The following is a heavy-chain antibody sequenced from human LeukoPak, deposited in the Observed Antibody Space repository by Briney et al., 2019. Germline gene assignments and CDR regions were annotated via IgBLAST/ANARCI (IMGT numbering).Heavy chain of an antibody. CDR1: GYTFTDYY. D-gene: IGHD6-19*01. V-gene: IGHV1-2*02. Sequence: ASVKVSCKASGYTFTDYYMHWVRQAPGQGLEWMGWINPNSGGTNYAQKFQGRVIMTRDTSISTAYMELSRLRSDDTAVYYCARDLTIAVAGSGGNYWGQGTLVTVSS. J-gene: IGHJ4*02. CDR3: ARDLTIAVAGSGGNY. CDR2: INPNSGGT.